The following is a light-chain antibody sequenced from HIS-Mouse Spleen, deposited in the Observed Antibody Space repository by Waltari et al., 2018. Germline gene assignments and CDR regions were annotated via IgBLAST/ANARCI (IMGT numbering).Light chain of an antibody. V-gene: IGLV2-23*01. Sequence: QSALTQPASVSGSPGQSITISCTGTSIDVGSYNLVSWYQQHPGKAPKLMIYEGSTRPSGVSNRFSGSKSGNTASLRISGLQAEDEADYYCCSYAGSSTWVFGGGTKLTVL. CDR1: SIDVGSYNL. CDR2: EGS. CDR3: CSYAGSSTWV. J-gene: IGLJ3*02.